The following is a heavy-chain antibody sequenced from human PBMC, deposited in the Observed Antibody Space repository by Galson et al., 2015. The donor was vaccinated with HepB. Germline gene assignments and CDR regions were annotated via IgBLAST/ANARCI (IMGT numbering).Heavy chain of an antibody. D-gene: IGHD3-10*01. CDR1: GFIFSSYW. V-gene: IGHV3-74*01. CDR2: TNSDGSPT. Sequence: SLRLSCAASGFIFSSYWMHWVRQVPGKGLVWVSRTNSDGSPTNYADSVKGRFTISRDNAKNTVYLQMNSLGAEDTAVYYCASAAMVRGLTIDYWGQGILVTVSS. CDR3: ASAAMVRGLTIDY. J-gene: IGHJ4*02.